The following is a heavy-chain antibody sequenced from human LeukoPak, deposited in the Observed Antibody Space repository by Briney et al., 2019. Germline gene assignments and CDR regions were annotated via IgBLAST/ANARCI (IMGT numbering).Heavy chain of an antibody. J-gene: IGHJ4*02. CDR1: GGTFSSYA. D-gene: IGHD6-6*01. V-gene: IGHV1-69*01. CDR2: IIPIFGTA. CDR3: ARDLPGQLGVDY. Sequence: SVKVSCKASGGTFSSYAISWVRQAPGQGLEWMGGIIPIFGTANYAQKFQGRVTITADESTSTAYMELSSLRSEDTAVYYCARDLPGQLGVDYWGQGTLVTVSS.